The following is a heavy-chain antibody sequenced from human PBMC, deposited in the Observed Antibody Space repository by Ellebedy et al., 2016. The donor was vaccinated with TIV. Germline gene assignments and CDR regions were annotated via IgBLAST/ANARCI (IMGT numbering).Heavy chain of an antibody. J-gene: IGHJ4*02. D-gene: IGHD1-26*01. CDR1: GASIISTRW. CDR3: ARGGGATLDY. CDR2: IYHSGTT. V-gene: IGHV4-4*02. Sequence: MPSETLSLTCAVSGASIISTRWWSWVRQPPGKGLEWIGEIYHSGTTNYNPSLKTRVTISVDKSNNQFSLELRSVTAADTAVYYCARGGGATLDYWGQGNLVTVSS.